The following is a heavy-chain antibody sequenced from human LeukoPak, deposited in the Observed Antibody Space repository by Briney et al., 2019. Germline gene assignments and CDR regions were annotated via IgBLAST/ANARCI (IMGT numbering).Heavy chain of an antibody. D-gene: IGHD6-13*01. Sequence: GGSLRLSCGASGFTFSSYGMHWVRQAPGKGLEWVAFIRYDGSQKYYADSVKGRFTISRDNSKNTLYLQMNSLRAEDTAVYYCAKGRIAAAALFDYWGQGTLVTVSS. CDR2: IRYDGSQK. CDR1: GFTFSSYG. V-gene: IGHV3-30*02. J-gene: IGHJ4*02. CDR3: AKGRIAAAALFDY.